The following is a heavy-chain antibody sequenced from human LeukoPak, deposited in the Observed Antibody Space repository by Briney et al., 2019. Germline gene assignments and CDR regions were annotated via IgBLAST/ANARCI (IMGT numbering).Heavy chain of an antibody. CDR1: GFTVSSNY. CDR2: IYSGGSI. CDR3: ARSYDFWSGYHLDYYYGMDV. Sequence: QSGGSLRLSCAASGFTVSSNYMSWVRQAPGKGLEWVSVIYSGGSIYYADSVKGRFTISRDNSKNTLYLQMNSLRAEDTAVYYCARSYDFWSGYHLDYYYGMDVWGQGTTVTVSS. D-gene: IGHD3-3*01. V-gene: IGHV3-66*01. J-gene: IGHJ6*02.